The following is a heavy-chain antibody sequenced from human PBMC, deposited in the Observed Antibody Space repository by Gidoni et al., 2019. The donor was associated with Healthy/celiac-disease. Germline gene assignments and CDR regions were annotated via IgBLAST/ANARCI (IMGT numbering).Heavy chain of an antibody. D-gene: IGHD4-17*01. V-gene: IGHV4-59*01. CDR2: IYYSGST. Sequence: QVQLQESGPGLVKPSETLSLTCTVSGGSICSYYWSWIRQPPGKGLEWIGYIYYSGSTNYNPSLKSRVTISVDTSKNQFSLKLSSVTAADTAVYYCARATTVTTPHFDYWGQGTLVTVSS. CDR3: ARATTVTTPHFDY. J-gene: IGHJ4*02. CDR1: GGSICSYY.